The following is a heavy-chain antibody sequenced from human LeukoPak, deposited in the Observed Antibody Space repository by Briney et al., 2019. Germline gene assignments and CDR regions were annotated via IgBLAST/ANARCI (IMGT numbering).Heavy chain of an antibody. J-gene: IGHJ4*02. V-gene: IGHV3-33*01. CDR2: IWYDGSNK. CDR1: GFTFSSYG. CDR3: AREEKIQLWLRGFDY. Sequence: GGSLRLSCAASGFTFSSYGMHWVRQAPGKGLEWVPVIWYDGSNKYYADSVKGRFTISRDNSKNTLYLQMNSLRAEDTAVYYCAREEKIQLWLRGFDYWGQGTLVTVSS. D-gene: IGHD5-18*01.